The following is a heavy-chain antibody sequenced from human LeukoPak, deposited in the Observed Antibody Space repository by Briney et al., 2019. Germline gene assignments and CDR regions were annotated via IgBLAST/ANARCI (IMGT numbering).Heavy chain of an antibody. D-gene: IGHD3-22*01. Sequence: GGSLRLSCAASGFTFSSYGMHWVRQAPGKGLEWVAVIWYDESNKFYADSVKGRFTISRDNSKNTLYLQMNSLRAEDTAVYYCARDRIIVMPDYYFDYWDQGTLVTVSS. CDR2: IWYDESNK. J-gene: IGHJ4*02. CDR1: GFTFSSYG. V-gene: IGHV3-33*01. CDR3: ARDRIIVMPDYYFDY.